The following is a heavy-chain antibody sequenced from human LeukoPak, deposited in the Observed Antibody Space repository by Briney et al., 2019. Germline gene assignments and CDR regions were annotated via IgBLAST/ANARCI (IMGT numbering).Heavy chain of an antibody. D-gene: IGHD6-19*01. Sequence: SETLSLTCTVSGVSISGSYWSWIRQPPGKGLEWIGEINHSGSTNYNPSLKSRVTISVDTSKNQFSLKLSSVTAADTAVYYCARRRADIIAVAGVDYWGQGTLVTVSS. CDR1: GVSISGSY. V-gene: IGHV4-34*01. J-gene: IGHJ4*02. CDR2: INHSGST. CDR3: ARRRADIIAVAGVDY.